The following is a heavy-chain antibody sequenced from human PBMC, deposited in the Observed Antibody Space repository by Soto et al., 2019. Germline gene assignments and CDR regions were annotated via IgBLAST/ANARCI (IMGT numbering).Heavy chain of an antibody. CDR2: IYHSGST. V-gene: IGHV4-30-2*06. CDR3: VRESTTSGPNWFDT. Sequence: SETLSLTCSVSGGSINSGRSSWNWIRQSPGKGLEWIAYIYHSGSTYYTPSLKSRVTISVDRSENQFSLKLTSVTAADTAVYYCVRESTTSGPNWFDTWGPGILVTVPQ. D-gene: IGHD1-1*01. J-gene: IGHJ5*02. CDR1: GGSINSGRSS.